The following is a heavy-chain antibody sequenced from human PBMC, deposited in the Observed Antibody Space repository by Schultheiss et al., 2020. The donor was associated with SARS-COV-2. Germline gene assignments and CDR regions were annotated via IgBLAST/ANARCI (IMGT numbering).Heavy chain of an antibody. V-gene: IGHV3-30-3*01. D-gene: IGHD4/OR15-4a*01. Sequence: GGSLRLSCAASGFTFSSYAMHWVRQAPGKGLEWVAVISYDGSNKYYADSVKGRFTISRDNSKNTLYLQMNSLRAEDTAVYYCARGSTNYEDYYYGMGVWGQGTTVTVSS. CDR2: ISYDGSNK. J-gene: IGHJ6*02. CDR1: GFTFSSYA. CDR3: ARGSTNYEDYYYGMGV.